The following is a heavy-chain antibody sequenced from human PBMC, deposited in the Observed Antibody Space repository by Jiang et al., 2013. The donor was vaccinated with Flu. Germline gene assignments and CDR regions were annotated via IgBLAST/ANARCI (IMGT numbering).Heavy chain of an antibody. J-gene: IGHJ4*02. CDR1: GASISTDNW. CDR2: IIHTGGT. V-gene: IGHV4-4*02. CDR3: ATQGYSHGWFFDF. Sequence: VKPSGTLSLTCAVSGASISTDNWWSWVRQSPGKGLEWIGEIIHTGGTNYNMSLKSRVTMSVDKSKNQFSLKLRSLTAADTAVYYCATQGYSHGWFFDFWGPGTLVTVSS. D-gene: IGHD5-12*01.